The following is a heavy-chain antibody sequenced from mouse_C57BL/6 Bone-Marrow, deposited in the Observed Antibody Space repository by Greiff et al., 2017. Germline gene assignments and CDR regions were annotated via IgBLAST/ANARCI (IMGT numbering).Heavy chain of an antibody. J-gene: IGHJ4*01. D-gene: IGHD2-4*01. CDR3: ARGGIYYDYPYAMDY. Sequence: QVQLKQPGAELVRPGSSVKLSCKASGYTFTSYWMHWVKQRPIQGLEWIGNIDPSDSETHYNQKFKDKATLTVDKSSSTAYMQLSRLTSEDSAVYYCARGGIYYDYPYAMDYWGQGTSVTVSS. V-gene: IGHV1-52*01. CDR1: GYTFTSYW. CDR2: IDPSDSET.